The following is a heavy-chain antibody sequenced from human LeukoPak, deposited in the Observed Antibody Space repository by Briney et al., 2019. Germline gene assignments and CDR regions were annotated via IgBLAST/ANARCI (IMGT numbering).Heavy chain of an antibody. CDR2: INPSGSST. CDR1: GYTFTNYY. CDR3: AGGTTNTKGAFDM. J-gene: IGHJ3*02. V-gene: IGHV1-46*01. D-gene: IGHD2-8*01. Sequence: ASVKVSCKASGYTFTNYYIHWVRQTPGQGLEWMGIINPSGSSTSYAQKFQGRVTMTRDTSTSTVYMELSSLRSEDTAVYYCAGGTTNTKGAFDMWGQGTMVTVSS.